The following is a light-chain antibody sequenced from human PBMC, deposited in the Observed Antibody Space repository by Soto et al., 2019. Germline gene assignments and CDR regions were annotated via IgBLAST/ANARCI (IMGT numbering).Light chain of an antibody. CDR1: SSDVGAYDF. CDR3: CSYAGTYSPL. CDR2: DVS. Sequence: QSALTQPRSVSGSPGQSVTISCTGTSSDVGAYDFVSWYQHNPGKAPKLMIFDVSARPSGVPHRFSGSKSANTASLTISGLQAEDEADYYCCSYAGTYSPLFGGGTKLTV. V-gene: IGLV2-11*01. J-gene: IGLJ2*01.